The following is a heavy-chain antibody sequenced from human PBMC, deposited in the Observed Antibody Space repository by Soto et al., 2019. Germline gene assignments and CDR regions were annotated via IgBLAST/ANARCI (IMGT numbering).Heavy chain of an antibody. V-gene: IGHV4-39*01. D-gene: IGHD6-13*01. CDR3: ASHFAVADTRSVDY. J-gene: IGHJ4*02. Sequence: SETLSLTCTVSGGSLRSSSYYWGWIRQPPGKGLEWIGNIYYSGSTYYNPSLKSRVTISADTSKNQFSLKLTSVTAADTAVYYCASHFAVADTRSVDYWGQGTLVTVSS. CDR1: GGSLRSSSYY. CDR2: IYYSGST.